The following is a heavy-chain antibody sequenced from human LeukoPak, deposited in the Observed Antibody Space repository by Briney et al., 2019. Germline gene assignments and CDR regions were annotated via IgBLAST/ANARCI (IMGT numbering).Heavy chain of an antibody. D-gene: IGHD2-2*01. CDR1: GYSYITYW. CDR2: IYPGDSST. V-gene: IGHV5-51*01. Sequence: GESLKISCKGSGYSYITYWIAWVRQIPGKGLEWMGSIYPGDSSTRYSPSFQGRFTISRDNSKNTLYLQMNSLRAEDTAVYYCAKGSGSSRTNDLDYWGQGTLVTVSS. CDR3: AKGSGSSRTNDLDY. J-gene: IGHJ4*02.